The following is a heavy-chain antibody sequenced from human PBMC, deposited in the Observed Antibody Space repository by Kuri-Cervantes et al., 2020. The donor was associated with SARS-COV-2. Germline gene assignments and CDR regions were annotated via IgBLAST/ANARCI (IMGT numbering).Heavy chain of an antibody. J-gene: IGHJ3*02. Sequence: GESLKISCAASGFTFSNAWMSWVRQAPGKGLEWVGRIKSKTDGGTTDYAAPVKGRFTISRDDSKNTLYLQMNSLRAEDTAVYYCASFPNDYGDYGDAFDIWGQGTMVTVSS. CDR2: IKSKTDGGTT. D-gene: IGHD4-17*01. V-gene: IGHV3-15*01. CDR3: ASFPNDYGDYGDAFDI. CDR1: GFTFSNAW.